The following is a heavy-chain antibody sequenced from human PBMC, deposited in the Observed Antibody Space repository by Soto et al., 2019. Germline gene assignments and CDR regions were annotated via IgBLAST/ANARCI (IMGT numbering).Heavy chain of an antibody. D-gene: IGHD3-10*01. V-gene: IGHV1-8*01. CDR3: ARGPDYYGSGSRREFWFDP. J-gene: IGHJ5*02. CDR2: MNPNSGNT. CDR1: GYTFTSYD. Sequence: GASVKVSCKASGYTFTSYDINWVRQATGQGLEWMGWMNPNSGNTGYAQKFQGRVTMTRNTPISTAYMELSSLRSEDTAVYYCARGPDYYGSGSRREFWFDPWGQGTLVTVSS.